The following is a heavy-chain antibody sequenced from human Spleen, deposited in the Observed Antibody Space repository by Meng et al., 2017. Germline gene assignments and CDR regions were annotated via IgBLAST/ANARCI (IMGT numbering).Heavy chain of an antibody. J-gene: IGHJ4*02. CDR2: IYHSGST. D-gene: IGHD6-19*01. CDR1: GGSISTTKW. CDR3: ASYNSGWPQFDS. Sequence: QGLGPGLASPSRTLSLTCPVSGGSISTTKWWNWVRQTPGKGLEWVGEIYHSGSTNYNPSLKSRVTMSVDKSKNQFSLKLTSVTAADTAVYYCASYNSGWPQFDSWGQGILVTVSS. V-gene: IGHV4-4*02.